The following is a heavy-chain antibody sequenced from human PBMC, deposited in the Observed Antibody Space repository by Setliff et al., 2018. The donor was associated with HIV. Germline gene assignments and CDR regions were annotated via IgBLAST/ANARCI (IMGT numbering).Heavy chain of an antibody. J-gene: IGHJ6*03. D-gene: IGHD5-18*01. CDR3: ARDLHTFMVNSYHYYMYV. CDR2: INPSGDST. Sequence: ASVKVSCKASQNTFTNYYMHWVRQAPGQGLEWMGIINPSGDSTIYAQKFQGKVTMTRDTSTSTVYMELSSLRSEDTAVYYCARDLHTFMVNSYHYYMYVWGKGTTVTVSS. V-gene: IGHV1-46*01. CDR1: QNTFTNYY.